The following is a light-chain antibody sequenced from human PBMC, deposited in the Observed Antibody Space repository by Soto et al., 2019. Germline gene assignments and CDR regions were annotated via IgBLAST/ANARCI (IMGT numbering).Light chain of an antibody. J-gene: IGLJ1*01. CDR3: CSYAGSSTDV. V-gene: IGLV2-23*01. Sequence: QSALTQPASVSGSPGQSIAISCTGTSRDVGSYNLVSWYQQHPGKAPKVMIYEGSKRPSGVSDRFSASKSGNTASLTISGLQADDEADYYCCSYAGSSTDVFGTGTKLTVL. CDR2: EGS. CDR1: SRDVGSYNL.